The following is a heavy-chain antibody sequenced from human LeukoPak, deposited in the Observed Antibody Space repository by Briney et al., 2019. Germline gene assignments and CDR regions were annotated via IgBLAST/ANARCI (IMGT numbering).Heavy chain of an antibody. D-gene: IGHD6-13*01. J-gene: IGHJ4*02. CDR1: GGSISSYY. V-gene: IGHV3-21*01. Sequence: ETLSLTCTVSGGSISSYYWSWIRQPPGKGLEWVSSISTSSSYIHYADSVKGRFTISRDNAKNSLYLQMNSLRAEDTAVYYCAMDSNWYAVWGQGTLVTVSS. CDR3: AMDSNWYAV. CDR2: ISTSSSYI.